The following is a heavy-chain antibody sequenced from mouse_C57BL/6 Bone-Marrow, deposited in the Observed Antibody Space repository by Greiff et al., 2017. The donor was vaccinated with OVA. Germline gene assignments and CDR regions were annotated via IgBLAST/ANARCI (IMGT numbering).Heavy chain of an antibody. J-gene: IGHJ2*01. Sequence: QVQLQQPGAELVKPGASVKMSCKASGYTFTSYWITWVKQRPGQGLEWIGDIYPGSGSTNYNEKFKSKATLTVDTSSSPDYMQLSSLTSEDSAVYYCARCSSFFDYWGQGTTLTVSS. CDR2: IYPGSGST. D-gene: IGHD1-1*01. CDR1: GYTFTSYW. CDR3: ARCSSFFDY. V-gene: IGHV1-55*01.